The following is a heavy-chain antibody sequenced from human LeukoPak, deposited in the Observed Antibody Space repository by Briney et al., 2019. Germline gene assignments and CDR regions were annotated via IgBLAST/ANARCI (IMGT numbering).Heavy chain of an antibody. V-gene: IGHV4-31*03. D-gene: IGHD6-19*01. J-gene: IGHJ4*02. CDR2: IYYSGST. CDR3: GRGRRAVAGTKHYFDY. Sequence: SQTLSLTCTVSGGSISSGGYYWSWIRQHPGKGLEWVGYIYYSGSTYYNPSLKSRVTISVDTSKNQFSLKLSSVTAADTAVYYCGRGRRAVAGTKHYFDYWGQGTLVTVSS. CDR1: GGSISSGGYY.